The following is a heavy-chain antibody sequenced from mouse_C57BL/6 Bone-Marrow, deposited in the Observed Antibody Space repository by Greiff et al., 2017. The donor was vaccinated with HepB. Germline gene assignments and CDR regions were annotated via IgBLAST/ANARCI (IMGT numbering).Heavy chain of an antibody. J-gene: IGHJ3*01. Sequence: QVQLQQSGAELARPGASVKLSCKASGYTFTSYGISWVKQRTGQGLEWIGEIYPRSGNTYYNEKFKGKATLTADKSSSTAYMELRSLTSEDSAVYFCARYAYYSNYGWLAYWGQGTLVTVSA. V-gene: IGHV1-81*01. D-gene: IGHD2-5*01. CDR2: IYPRSGNT. CDR1: GYTFTSYG. CDR3: ARYAYYSNYGWLAY.